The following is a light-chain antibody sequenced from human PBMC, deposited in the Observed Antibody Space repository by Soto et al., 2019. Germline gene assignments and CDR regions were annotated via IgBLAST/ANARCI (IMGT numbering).Light chain of an antibody. Sequence: EIVMTQSPATLSVSPGEGATLSCRASESVSISLAWYQHKPGQPPRLLIHGASTRASGIPPRFSGSGSGTEFTLTISSLQSEDSAVYFCQQYHVWPKWTFGPGTKVDIK. CDR3: QQYHVWPKWT. CDR2: GAS. V-gene: IGKV3D-15*01. J-gene: IGKJ1*01. CDR1: ESVSIS.